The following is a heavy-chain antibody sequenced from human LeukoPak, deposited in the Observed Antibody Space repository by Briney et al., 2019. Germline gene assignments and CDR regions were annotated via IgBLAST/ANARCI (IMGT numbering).Heavy chain of an antibody. Sequence: SETLSLTCAVYGGSFSGYYWSWIRQPPGKGLEWIGEINHSGSTNYNPSLKSRVTISVDTSKNQFSLKLSSVTAADTAVYYCARSLYCSSTSCSDYWGQGTLVTVSS. D-gene: IGHD2-2*01. CDR1: GGSFSGYY. CDR3: ARSLYCSSTSCSDY. CDR2: INHSGST. J-gene: IGHJ4*02. V-gene: IGHV4-34*01.